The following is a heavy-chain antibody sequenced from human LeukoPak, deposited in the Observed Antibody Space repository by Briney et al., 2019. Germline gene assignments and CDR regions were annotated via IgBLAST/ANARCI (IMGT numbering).Heavy chain of an antibody. Sequence: GGSLRLSCAASGFTFGSYAMNWVRQAPGKGLEWVSGISGSGGSTDYGDSVKGRFTISRDNSKSTLYLQMNSLRAEDTAIYYCAKAETYYYDSSGHYIREGYFDYWGQGTLVTVSS. CDR1: GFTFGSYA. V-gene: IGHV3-23*01. CDR2: ISGSGGST. CDR3: AKAETYYYDSSGHYIREGYFDY. D-gene: IGHD3-22*01. J-gene: IGHJ4*02.